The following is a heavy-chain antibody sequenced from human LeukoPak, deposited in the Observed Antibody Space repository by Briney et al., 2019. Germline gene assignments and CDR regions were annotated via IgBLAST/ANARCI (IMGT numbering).Heavy chain of an antibody. Sequence: GGSLRLSCEASGFSFSTYGMHWVRQAPGKGLEWVALIWFDGSNKHYADSVKGRFTISRDNSKNTMYLQMDSLRAEDTAVYYCARVVSYYGSSYRLLVLWARGTLVTVSS. V-gene: IGHV3-33*01. CDR1: GFSFSTYG. D-gene: IGHD3-10*01. J-gene: IGHJ2*01. CDR2: IWFDGSNK. CDR3: ARVVSYYGSSYRLLVL.